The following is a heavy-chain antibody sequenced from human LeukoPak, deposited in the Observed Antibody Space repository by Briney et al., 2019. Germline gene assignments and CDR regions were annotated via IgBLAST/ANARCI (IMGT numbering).Heavy chain of an antibody. V-gene: IGHV1-2*06. CDR3: ARDLAVAGVRS. Sequence: ASVKVSCKASGYTFTGYYMHLVRQAPGRGLEWMGRINPNSGGTNYAQKFQGRVTMTRDTSISTAYMELSRLRSDDTAVYYCARDLAVAGVRSWGQGTLVTVSS. J-gene: IGHJ5*02. CDR1: GYTFTGYY. D-gene: IGHD6-19*01. CDR2: INPNSGGT.